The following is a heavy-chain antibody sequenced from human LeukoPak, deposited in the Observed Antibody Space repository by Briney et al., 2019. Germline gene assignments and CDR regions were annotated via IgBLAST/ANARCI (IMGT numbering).Heavy chain of an antibody. J-gene: IGHJ5*02. V-gene: IGHV1-69*05. Sequence: ASVKVSCKASGGTFSSYAISWVRQAPGQGLEWMGGIIPIFGTANYAQKFQGRVTITTDESTSTAYMELSSLRSEDTAVYYCARDLEYCSTTSCFTWGQGTLVTVSS. CDR3: ARDLEYCSTTSCFT. CDR1: GGTFSSYA. D-gene: IGHD2-2*01. CDR2: IIPIFGTA.